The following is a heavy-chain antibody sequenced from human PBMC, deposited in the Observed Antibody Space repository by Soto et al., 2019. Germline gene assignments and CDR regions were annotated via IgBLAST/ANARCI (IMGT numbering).Heavy chain of an antibody. CDR1: GYTFTGYY. J-gene: IGHJ6*02. CDR2: INPNSGGT. CDR3: ARDLSRGYSNYYYYYGMDV. Sequence: GASVKASCKASGYTFTGYYMHWVRQAPGQGLEWMGWINPNSGGTNYAQKFQGWVTMTRDTSISTAYMELSRLRSDDTAVYYCARDLSRGYSNYYYYYGMDVWGQGTTVTVSS. V-gene: IGHV1-2*04. D-gene: IGHD4-4*01.